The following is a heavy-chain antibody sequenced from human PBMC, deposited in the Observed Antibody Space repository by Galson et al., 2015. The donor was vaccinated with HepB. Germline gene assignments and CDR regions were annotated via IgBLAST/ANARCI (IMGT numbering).Heavy chain of an antibody. V-gene: IGHV3-49*03. D-gene: IGHD2-15*01. CDR1: GFNIGDYS. J-gene: IGHJ4*02. CDR2: IRSKSYGGTT. Sequence: SLRLSCAVTGFNIGDYSMSWFRQAPGKGLEWIGLIRSKSYGGTTEYAASVKGKFNISRDDSKSIAHLQMKNLEAEDTAAYYCSRIRYDLASDSWGQGVLVTVSP. CDR3: SRIRYDLASDS.